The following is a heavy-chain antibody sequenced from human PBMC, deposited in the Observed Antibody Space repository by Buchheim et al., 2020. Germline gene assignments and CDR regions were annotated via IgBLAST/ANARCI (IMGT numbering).Heavy chain of an antibody. V-gene: IGHV3-30*04. CDR3: AREVEMATVN. Sequence: QVQLVESGGGVVQPGRSLRLSCAASGFTFSSYAMHWVRQAPGKGLEWVAVISYDGSNKYYADSVKGRFTISRDNSKNTLSLQMNSLGAEDTAVYYCAREVEMATVNWGQGTL. CDR1: GFTFSSYA. D-gene: IGHD5-24*01. CDR2: ISYDGSNK. J-gene: IGHJ4*02.